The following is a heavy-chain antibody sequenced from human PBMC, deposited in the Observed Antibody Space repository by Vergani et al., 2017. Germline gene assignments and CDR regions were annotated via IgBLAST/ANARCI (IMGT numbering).Heavy chain of an antibody. CDR3: AKGKPRNSGYNYLYYYHAMDV. V-gene: IGHV3-23*01. D-gene: IGHD5-12*01. Sequence: EVQLLESGGDLVQPGGSLRLSCAASGFTFNHYAMNWVRQPPGKGLEWVSGISGSGGSTYYAGSVKGRFTISRDSCKNTRYLQMNSLSAGDTAVYYCAKGKPRNSGYNYLYYYHAMDVWGQGTTVTVSS. J-gene: IGHJ6*02. CDR1: GFTFNHYA. CDR2: ISGSGGST.